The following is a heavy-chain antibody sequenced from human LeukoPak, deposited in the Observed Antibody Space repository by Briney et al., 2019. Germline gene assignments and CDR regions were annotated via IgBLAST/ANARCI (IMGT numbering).Heavy chain of an antibody. CDR2: ISGSGGST. J-gene: IGHJ4*02. Sequence: GGSLRLSCAASGFTFGNYGMSWVRQAPGKGLEWVSAISGSGGSTYYADSVKGRFTISRDNSKNTLYLQMNSLRAEDTAVYYCAKMHYDFWSGYYMFDYWGQGTLVTVSS. V-gene: IGHV3-23*01. CDR1: GFTFGNYG. CDR3: AKMHYDFWSGYYMFDY. D-gene: IGHD3-3*01.